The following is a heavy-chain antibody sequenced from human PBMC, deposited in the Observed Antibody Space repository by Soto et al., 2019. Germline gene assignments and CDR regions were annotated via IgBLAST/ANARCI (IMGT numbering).Heavy chain of an antibody. J-gene: IGHJ6*02. V-gene: IGHV3-23*01. CDR1: GFTFRNYG. Sequence: GSLRLSCAASGFTFRNYGMVWVRQAPGKGLEWVSAISSSGSTYHADSVKGRFTISRDNSKNTLYLQMNSLRAEDTAVYYCAKHIVVVPENYYYYGMDVWGQGTTVTVSS. D-gene: IGHD2-2*01. CDR2: ISSSGST. CDR3: AKHIVVVPENYYYYGMDV.